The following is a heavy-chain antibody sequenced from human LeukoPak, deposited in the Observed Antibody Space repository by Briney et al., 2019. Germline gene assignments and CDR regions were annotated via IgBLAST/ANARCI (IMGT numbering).Heavy chain of an antibody. CDR1: GFTFSSYA. J-gene: IGHJ4*02. CDR2: ISGSGGST. Sequence: GGSLRLSCAASGFTFSSYAMSWVRQAPGKGLEWVSAISGSGGSTYYADSVKGRFTISRDNSKNTLYLQMNSLRAEDTAVYYCATSMVRGVITGLYSDYWGQGTLVTVSS. D-gene: IGHD3-10*01. CDR3: ATSMVRGVITGLYSDY. V-gene: IGHV3-23*01.